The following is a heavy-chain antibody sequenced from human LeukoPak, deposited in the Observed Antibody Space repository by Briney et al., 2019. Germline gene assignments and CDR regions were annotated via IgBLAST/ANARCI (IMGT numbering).Heavy chain of an antibody. J-gene: IGHJ3*01. V-gene: IGHV3-11*04. CDR1: GFTFRDHY. Sequence: GGSLRLSCAASGFTFRDHYMSWIRQSPGKGLEYISYISNSGRTKYYADSVQGRFAISRDNAKNSLYLQMSSLRAEDTAIYYCARDGGVYCSSTTCYPRSFDVWGQGSLVTVSS. CDR2: ISNSGRTK. D-gene: IGHD2-2*01. CDR3: ARDGGVYCSSTTCYPRSFDV.